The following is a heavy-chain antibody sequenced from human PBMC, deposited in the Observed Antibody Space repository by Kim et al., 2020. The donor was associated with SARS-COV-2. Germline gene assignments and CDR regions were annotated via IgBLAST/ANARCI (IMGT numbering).Heavy chain of an antibody. Sequence: GGSLRLSCAASGFTFSDHYMDWVRQAPGKGLEWVGRTRNKANSYTTEYAASVKGRFTISSEDSKNSLYLQMNSLKTEDTAGYYCGGGYGSGSYDGYWGQGTLVTVSS. J-gene: IGHJ4*02. CDR2: TRNKANSYTT. CDR3: GGGYGSGSYDGY. V-gene: IGHV3-72*01. D-gene: IGHD3-10*01. CDR1: GFTFSDHY.